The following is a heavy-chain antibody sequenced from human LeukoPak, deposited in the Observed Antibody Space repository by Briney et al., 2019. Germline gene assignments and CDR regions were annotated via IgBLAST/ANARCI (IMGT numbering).Heavy chain of an antibody. J-gene: IGHJ5*02. V-gene: IGHV1-2*02. CDR3: ARHSKYANNWFDP. Sequence: ASVKVSCKASRYTFSDYYMHWVRQAPGQGPEWMGWINPNSAGTKYAQKFQGRVTMTRDTSISTAYMELSRLTSDDTAVYYCARHSKYANNWFDPWGQGTLVTVSA. CDR2: INPNSAGT. D-gene: IGHD4-11*01. CDR1: RYTFSDYY.